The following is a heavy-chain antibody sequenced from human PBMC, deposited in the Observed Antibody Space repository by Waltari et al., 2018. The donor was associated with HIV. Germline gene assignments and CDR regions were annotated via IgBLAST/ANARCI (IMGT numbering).Heavy chain of an antibody. D-gene: IGHD3-22*01. CDR2: ICDDGEKK. CDR3: ARGGYYYDISGYYHY. J-gene: IGHJ4*02. CDR1: GFTFSNFA. Sequence: QVQLVESGGGVVQPGRSMSLSCAASGFTFSNFAMHWLRLAPGKGLEWVAVICDDGEKKYYADSVKGRFTISRDNSKNTLYLQMNSLRVEDTAVYYCARGGYYYDISGYYHYWGQGTLVTVSS. V-gene: IGHV3-33*01.